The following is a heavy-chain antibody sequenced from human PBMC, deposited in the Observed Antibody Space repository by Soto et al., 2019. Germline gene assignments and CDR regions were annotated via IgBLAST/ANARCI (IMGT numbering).Heavy chain of an antibody. D-gene: IGHD6-13*01. Sequence: PSETLSLTCAVYGGSFSGYYWSWIRQPPGKGLEWIGEINHSGSTNYNPSLKSRVTISVDTSKNQFSLKLSSVTAADTAVYYCARWNLSSSWGYYYYYGMDVWVQGTTVTVSS. CDR3: ARWNLSSSWGYYYYYGMDV. CDR1: GGSFSGYY. J-gene: IGHJ6*02. V-gene: IGHV4-34*01. CDR2: INHSGST.